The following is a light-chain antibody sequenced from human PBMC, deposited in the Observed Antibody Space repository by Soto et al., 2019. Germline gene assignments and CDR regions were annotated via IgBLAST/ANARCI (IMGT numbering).Light chain of an antibody. CDR3: QHYNSYLET. Sequence: DIPITQSPSTLSASVGDRVTITCRTSQFISKSLAWYQQKPGKAPKLLIYKASSLETGVPSRFSGSGSASGTEFTLTISSLQPDDFATYYCQHYNSYLETFGQGTKVEIK. V-gene: IGKV1-5*03. CDR1: QFISKS. CDR2: KAS. J-gene: IGKJ1*01.